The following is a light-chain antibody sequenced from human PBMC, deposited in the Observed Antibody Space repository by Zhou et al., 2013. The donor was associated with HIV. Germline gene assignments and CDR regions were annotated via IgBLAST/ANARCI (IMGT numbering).Light chain of an antibody. CDR3: QQYNRWPPLT. J-gene: IGKJ4*01. CDR1: HSVSSN. V-gene: IGKV3-15*01. CDR2: GAS. Sequence: EIVMTQSPATLSVSPGERATLSCRASHSVSSNLAWYQQKPGQAPRLLIYGASTRATGIPARFSGSGSGTEFTLTISSLQSEDFAVYSCQQYNRWPPLTFGGGTQVEIK.